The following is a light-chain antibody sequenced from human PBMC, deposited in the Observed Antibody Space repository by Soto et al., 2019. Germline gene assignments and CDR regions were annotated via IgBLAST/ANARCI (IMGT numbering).Light chain of an antibody. V-gene: IGLV1-40*01. CDR1: SSNIGAGYD. CDR2: GNS. CDR3: QSYDSSLSGLGVV. J-gene: IGLJ2*01. Sequence: QSVLPQPPSVSGAPGQRVTISCTGSSSNIGAGYDVHWYQQLPGTAPKLLIYGNSNRPSGVPDRFSGSKSGTSASLAITGLQAEDEADYYCQSYDSSLSGLGVVFGGGTKRTV.